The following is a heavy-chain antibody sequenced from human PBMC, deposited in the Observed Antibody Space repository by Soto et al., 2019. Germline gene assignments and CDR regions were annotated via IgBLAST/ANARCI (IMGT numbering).Heavy chain of an antibody. Sequence: PGGSLRLSCAASGLTFVIYSMNWVRQAPGKGLEWISYINGSSSTMYYADSVKGRFIISRDNADNSLYLQMNSLRDADTAVYYCARGDRFRCSGDRCFSDGLFLSWGQGTLVTVSS. CDR2: INGSSSTM. J-gene: IGHJ5*02. CDR3: ARGDRFRCSGDRCFSDGLFLS. D-gene: IGHD2-15*01. V-gene: IGHV3-48*02. CDR1: GLTFVIYS.